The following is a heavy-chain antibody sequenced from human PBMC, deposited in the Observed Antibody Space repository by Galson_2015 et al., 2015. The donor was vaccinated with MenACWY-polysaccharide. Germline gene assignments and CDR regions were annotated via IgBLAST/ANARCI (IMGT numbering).Heavy chain of an antibody. CDR1: GYTLTELS. CDR2: FDPEDGET. D-gene: IGHD1-26*01. J-gene: IGHJ4*02. V-gene: IGHV1-24*01. Sequence: SVKVSCKVSGYTLTELSMHWVRQAPGKGLEWMGGFDPEDGETIYAQKFQGRVTMTEDTSTDTAYMELSSLRSEDTAVYYCATDRADHGWGLPHFYFDYWGQGTLVTVSS. CDR3: ATDRADHGWGLPHFYFDY.